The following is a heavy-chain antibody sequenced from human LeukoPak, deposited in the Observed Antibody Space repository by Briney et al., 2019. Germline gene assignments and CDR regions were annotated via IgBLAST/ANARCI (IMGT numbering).Heavy chain of an antibody. CDR1: GFTFSSYS. D-gene: IGHD3-10*01. Sequence: GGSLRLSCAASGFTFSSYSMNWVRQAPGKGLEWVSYISSSSSTIYYADSVKGRFTISRDNSKNTLYLQMNSLRAEDTAVYYCAWTAVAMVRGVVATSMDVWGQGTTVTVSS. V-gene: IGHV3-48*01. J-gene: IGHJ6*02. CDR3: AWTAVAMVRGVVATSMDV. CDR2: ISSSSSTI.